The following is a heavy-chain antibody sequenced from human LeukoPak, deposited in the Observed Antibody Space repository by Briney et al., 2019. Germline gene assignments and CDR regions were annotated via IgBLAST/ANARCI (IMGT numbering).Heavy chain of an antibody. CDR3: AGVTGFDY. J-gene: IGHJ4*02. Sequence: PSETLSLTCTVSGASISSSSYYWGWIRQPPGKGLEWIGSLYYSGSTYYNPSFKSRVTISADTSKNQFSLKVISVTAADTAVYYCAGVTGFDYWGQGTLVTVSS. D-gene: IGHD5-18*01. CDR2: LYYSGST. V-gene: IGHV4-39*01. CDR1: GASISSSSYY.